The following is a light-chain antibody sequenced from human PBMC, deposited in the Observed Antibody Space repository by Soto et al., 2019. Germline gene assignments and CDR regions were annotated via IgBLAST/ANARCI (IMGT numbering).Light chain of an antibody. CDR1: SSDVGGYNY. CDR2: EVS. V-gene: IGLV2-14*01. Sequence: QSALTQPASVSGSPGQSITISCTGTSSDVGGYNYVSWYQQHPGKAPKLMIYEVSHRPSRISNRFSGSKSGNTASLTISGLKAEDEADYYCSSYTRRSTSYVFGTGTKVTVL. J-gene: IGLJ1*01. CDR3: SSYTRRSTSYV.